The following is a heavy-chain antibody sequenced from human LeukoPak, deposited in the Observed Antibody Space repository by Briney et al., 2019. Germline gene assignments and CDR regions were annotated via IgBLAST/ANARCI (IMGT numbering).Heavy chain of an antibody. D-gene: IGHD2-15*01. CDR2: ISSSSSYI. CDR3: AGCSGGSCYLDY. CDR1: GFTFSSYA. J-gene: IGHJ4*02. Sequence: PGGSLRLSCAASGFTFSSYAMHWVRQAPGKGLEWVSSISSSSSYIYYADSVKGRFTISRDNAKNSLYLQMNSLRAEDTAVYYCAGCSGGSCYLDYWGQGTLVTVSS. V-gene: IGHV3-21*01.